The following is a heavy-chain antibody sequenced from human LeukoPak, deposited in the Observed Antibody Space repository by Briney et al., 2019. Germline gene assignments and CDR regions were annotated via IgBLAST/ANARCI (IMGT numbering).Heavy chain of an antibody. CDR1: GFTFSSYE. Sequence: GGSLRLSCATSGFTFSSYEVNWVRQPPGKGLEWLSYISTSGTTVYSADSVKGRFSISRDNAKNSLYLQMNSLRADDTAVYYCARLAAAGTYYFDNWGQGTLVTVSS. CDR3: ARLAAAGTYYFDN. V-gene: IGHV3-48*03. J-gene: IGHJ4*02. D-gene: IGHD6-13*01. CDR2: ISTSGTTV.